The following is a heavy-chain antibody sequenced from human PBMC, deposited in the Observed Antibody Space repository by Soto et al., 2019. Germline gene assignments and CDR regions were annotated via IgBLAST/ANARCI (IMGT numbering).Heavy chain of an antibody. D-gene: IGHD3-10*01. J-gene: IGHJ4*02. CDR2: ISGSGGST. CDR1: GFTFSSYA. V-gene: IGHV3-23*01. Sequence: GGSLRLSCAASGFTFSSYAMSWVRQAPGKGLEWVSAISGSGGSTYYADSVKGRFTISRDNSKNTLYLQMNSLRAEDTAVYYCAKDRGALTMVRGVIPLWGQGTLVTVSS. CDR3: AKDRGALTMVRGVIPL.